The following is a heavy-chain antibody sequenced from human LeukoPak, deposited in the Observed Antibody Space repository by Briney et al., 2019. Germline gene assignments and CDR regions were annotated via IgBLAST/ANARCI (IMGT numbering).Heavy chain of an antibody. D-gene: IGHD3-3*01. CDR2: IYYSGST. Sequence: SETLSLTCTVSGGSVSSGSYYWSWIRQPPGKGLEWIGYIYYSGSTNYNPSLKSRVTISVDKSKNQFSLKLSSVTAADTAVYYCARGGRFLEWLNWFDPWGQGTLVTVSS. CDR1: GGSVSSGSYY. CDR3: ARGGRFLEWLNWFDP. V-gene: IGHV4-61*01. J-gene: IGHJ5*02.